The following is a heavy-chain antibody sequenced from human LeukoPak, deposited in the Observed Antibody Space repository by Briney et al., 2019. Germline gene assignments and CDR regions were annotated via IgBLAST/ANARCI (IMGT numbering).Heavy chain of an antibody. V-gene: IGHV1-3*01. Sequence: ASVNVSCKASGYTFTSYAMHWVRQAPGQRLEWMGWINAGNGNTKYSQKFQGRVTITRDTSASTAYMELSSLRFEDTAVYYCARPYGSGSYYNGHLDYWGQGTLVTVSS. CDR3: ARPYGSGSYYNGHLDY. CDR1: GYTFTSYA. J-gene: IGHJ4*02. CDR2: INAGNGNT. D-gene: IGHD3-10*01.